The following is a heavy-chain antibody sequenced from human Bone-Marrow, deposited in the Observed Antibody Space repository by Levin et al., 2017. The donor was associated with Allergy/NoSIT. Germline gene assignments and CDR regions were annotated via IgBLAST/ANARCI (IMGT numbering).Heavy chain of an antibody. CDR1: GGSISSYY. J-gene: IGHJ4*02. CDR3: ARGGVTSVYYFDY. CDR2: IYYSGST. V-gene: IGHV4-59*01. D-gene: IGHD3-16*01. Sequence: PGGSLRLSCTVSGGSISSYYWSWIRQPPGKGLEWIGYIYYSGSTNYNPSLKSRVTISVDTSKNQFSLKLSSVTAADTAVYYCARGGVTSVYYFDYWGQGTLVTVSS.